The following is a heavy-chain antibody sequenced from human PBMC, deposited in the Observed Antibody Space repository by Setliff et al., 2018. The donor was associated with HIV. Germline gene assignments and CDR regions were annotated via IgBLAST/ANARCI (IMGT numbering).Heavy chain of an antibody. J-gene: IGHJ3*02. CDR1: GFTFSSYA. D-gene: IGHD3-22*01. Sequence: PGGSLRLSCAASGFTFSSYAMHWVRQAPGKGLEWVAVISYDGSNKYYADSVKGRLTISRDNSKNTLYLQMNSLRAEDTAVYCCARSKGHLYYDDDTGYVRRAFDIWGQGTMVTVSS. CDR2: ISYDGSNK. V-gene: IGHV3-30*04. CDR3: ARSKGHLYYDDDTGYVRRAFDI.